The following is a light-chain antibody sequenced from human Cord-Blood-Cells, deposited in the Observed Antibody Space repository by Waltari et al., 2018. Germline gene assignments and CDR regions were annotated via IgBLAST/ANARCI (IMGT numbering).Light chain of an antibody. V-gene: IGLV2-8*01. CDR3: SSYAGSNNFV. CDR1: SSDVGGYNS. CDR2: EVS. J-gene: IGLJ1*01. Sequence: QSALTQHPSASGSPGQSVTISCTGTSSDVGGYNSVSWYQQHPGKAPKLLFYEVSKRPSGVPYRFSGSKSGNTASLTVSGLQAEDEADYYCSSYAGSNNFVFGTGTKVTGL.